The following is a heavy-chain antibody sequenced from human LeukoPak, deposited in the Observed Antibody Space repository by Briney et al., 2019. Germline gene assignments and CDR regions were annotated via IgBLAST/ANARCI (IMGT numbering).Heavy chain of an antibody. CDR2: INPNSGGT. CDR3: ARDPYGTEKRLRYYMDV. J-gene: IGHJ6*03. V-gene: IGHV1-2*02. CDR1: GYTFTGYY. Sequence: ASVTVSCKASGYTFTGYYMHWVRQAPGQGREWMGWINPNSGGTNYAQKFQGRVTMTRDTSISTAYMELSRLRSDDTAVYYCARDPYGTEKRLRYYMDVWGKGTTVTVSS. D-gene: IGHD4-17*01.